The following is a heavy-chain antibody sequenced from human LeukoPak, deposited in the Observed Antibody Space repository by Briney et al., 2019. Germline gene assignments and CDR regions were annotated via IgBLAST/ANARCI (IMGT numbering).Heavy chain of an antibody. CDR1: GGSISSSSYY. CDR3: ARHLYYYDSSGYYVQYYFDY. CDR2: IYYSGST. V-gene: IGHV4-39*01. J-gene: IGHJ4*02. Sequence: TSETLSLTCTVSGGSISSSSYYWGWIRQPPGKGLEWIGSIYYSGSTYYNPSLKSRVTISVDTSKNQFSLKLSSVTAADTAVYYCARHLYYYDSSGYYVQYYFDYWGQGTLVTVSS. D-gene: IGHD3-22*01.